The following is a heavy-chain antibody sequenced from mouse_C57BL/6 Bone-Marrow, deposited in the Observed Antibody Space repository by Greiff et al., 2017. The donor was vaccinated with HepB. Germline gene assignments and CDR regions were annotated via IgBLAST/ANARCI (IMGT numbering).Heavy chain of an antibody. D-gene: IGHD1-1*01. V-gene: IGHV1-52*01. CDR3: ASGSSPWYFDV. CDR1: GYTFTSYW. CDR2: IDPSDSET. J-gene: IGHJ1*03. Sequence: VQLQQPGAELVRPGSSVKLSCKASGYTFTSYWMHWVKQRPIQGLEWIGNIDPSDSETHYNQKFKDKATLTVDKSSSTAYMQLSSLKSEDSAVYYCASGSSPWYFDVWGTGTTVTVSS.